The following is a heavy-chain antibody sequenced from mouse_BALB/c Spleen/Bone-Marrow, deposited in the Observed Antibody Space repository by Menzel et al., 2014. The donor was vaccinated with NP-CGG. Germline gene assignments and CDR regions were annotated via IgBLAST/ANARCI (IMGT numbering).Heavy chain of an antibody. Sequence: VQLQESGAELARPGASVRLSCKASGFTFTCYSMNWVKQRPGQGLEWIGYINPSSGYTNYNQKFKDKATLSADKSYSTAYNRLRSLTADDSAVYYCTIRGAYYFDYWGQGTTLTGSS. CDR1: GFTFTCYS. CDR2: INPSSGYT. V-gene: IGHV1-4*01. J-gene: IGHJ2*01. CDR3: TIRGAYYFDY.